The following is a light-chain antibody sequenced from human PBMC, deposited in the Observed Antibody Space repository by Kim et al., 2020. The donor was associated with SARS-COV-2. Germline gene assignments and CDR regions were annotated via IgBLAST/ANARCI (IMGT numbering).Light chain of an antibody. CDR2: GKN. CDR3: NSRDSSGNHLV. J-gene: IGLJ2*01. V-gene: IGLV3-19*01. CDR1: SLRSYY. Sequence: LGQTVRITCQGDSLRSYYASWYQQKPGQAPVLVIYGKNNRPSGIPDRFSGSSSGNTASLTITGAQAEDEADYYCNSRDSSGNHLVFGGGTRLTVL.